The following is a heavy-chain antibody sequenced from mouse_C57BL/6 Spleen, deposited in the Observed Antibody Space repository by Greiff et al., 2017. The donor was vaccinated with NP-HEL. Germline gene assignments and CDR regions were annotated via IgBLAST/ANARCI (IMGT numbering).Heavy chain of an antibody. CDR1: GYTFTSYW. J-gene: IGHJ4*01. CDR3: ARSPDYYAMDY. Sequence: VQLQQPGAELVRPGSSVKLSCKASGYTFTSYWMDWVKQRPGQGLEWIGNIYPSDSETHYNQKFKDKATLTVDKSSSTAYMQLSSLTSEDSAVYYCARSPDYYAMDYWGQGPSVTVSS. V-gene: IGHV1-61*01. CDR2: IYPSDSET.